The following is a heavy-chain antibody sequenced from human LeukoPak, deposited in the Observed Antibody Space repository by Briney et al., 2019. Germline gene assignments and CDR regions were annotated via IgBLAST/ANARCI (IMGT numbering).Heavy chain of an antibody. CDR3: ARGYSTTAPRDY. V-gene: IGHV1-3*01. Sequence: VASVKVSCKASGYTFTSYAMHWVRQAPGQRLEWMGWINAGNGNTKYSQKFQGRVTITRDTSASTAYMELSSLRSEDTAVYYCARGYSTTAPRDYWGQGTLVTVSS. CDR1: GYTFTSYA. CDR2: INAGNGNT. D-gene: IGHD6-13*01. J-gene: IGHJ4*02.